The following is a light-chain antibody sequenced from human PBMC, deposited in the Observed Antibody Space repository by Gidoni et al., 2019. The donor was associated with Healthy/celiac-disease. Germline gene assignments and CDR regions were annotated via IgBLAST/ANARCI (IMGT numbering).Light chain of an antibody. V-gene: IGKV3-20*01. J-gene: IGKJ2*01. CDR1: QSVSSSY. CDR3: QQYGSSPMYT. Sequence: IVLTQSPVTLSLYPGERATLSCRASQSVSSSYLAWYQQKPGQAPRLLIYGASSRATGIPDRFSGSGSGTDFTLTISRLEPEDFAVYYCQQYGSSPMYTFGQGTKLEIK. CDR2: GAS.